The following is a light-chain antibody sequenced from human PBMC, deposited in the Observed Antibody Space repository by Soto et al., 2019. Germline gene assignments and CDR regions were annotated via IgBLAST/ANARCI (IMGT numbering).Light chain of an antibody. CDR3: QQYNKWPPIT. J-gene: IGKJ5*01. CDR2: DTS. V-gene: IGKV3-15*01. Sequence: EVGMSQSPATLSVSQGERATLSCRASQSVSIKLAWYQQKPGQAPRLLVYDTSTRATGIPARFSGSGSGTEFTLTISSLQSEDFAVYYCQQYNKWPPITFGQGTRLEI. CDR1: QSVSIK.